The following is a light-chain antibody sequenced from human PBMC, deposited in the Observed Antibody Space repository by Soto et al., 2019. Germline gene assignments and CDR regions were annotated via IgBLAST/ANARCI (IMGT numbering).Light chain of an antibody. V-gene: IGKV3-20*01. J-gene: IGKJ1*01. CDR1: QSVSSNY. Sequence: EVVLTQSPGTLSLSPGERATLSCRASQSVSSNYFAWYQQKPGQAPRLLIYGASTRATDVPDRFSGSGSGADFTLSISRLEPEDFAVYYCQQYGSSPPRTFGQGTKVDIK. CDR2: GAS. CDR3: QQYGSSPPRT.